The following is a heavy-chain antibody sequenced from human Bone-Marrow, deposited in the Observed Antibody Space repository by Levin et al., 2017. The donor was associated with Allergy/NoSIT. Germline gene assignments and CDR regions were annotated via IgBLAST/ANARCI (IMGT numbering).Heavy chain of an antibody. D-gene: IGHD3/OR15-3a*01. V-gene: IGHV3-23*01. CDR1: GLTFSSYA. CDR3: AKVRRGLDAFDV. Sequence: GGSLRLSCAASGLTFSSYAMSWVRQAPGKGLEWVSTISGSDDSTYYKESVKGRLTISRDNSKDTIYLQMNNLRAEDTATYYCAKVRRGLDAFDVWGQGTMVTVSS. J-gene: IGHJ3*01. CDR2: ISGSDDST.